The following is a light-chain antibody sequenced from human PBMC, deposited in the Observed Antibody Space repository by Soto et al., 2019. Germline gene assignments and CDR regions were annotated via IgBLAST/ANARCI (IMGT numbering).Light chain of an antibody. J-gene: IGKJ2*01. Sequence: ALRMTQSPSSFSASTGDRVTITCRASQGISSYLAWYQQKPGKAPKLLIYAASTLQSGVPSRFSGSGSGTDFTLTIICLQSEDFATYYCQQYYSYPLTFGQGTKLEIK. CDR3: QQYYSYPLT. CDR2: AAS. V-gene: IGKV1-8*01. CDR1: QGISSY.